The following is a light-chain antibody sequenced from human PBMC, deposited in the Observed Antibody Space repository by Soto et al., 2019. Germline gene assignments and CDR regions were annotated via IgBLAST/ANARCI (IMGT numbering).Light chain of an antibody. Sequence: QSVLTQAASVSGSPGQSITISCTGTSSDIGGSDYVSWYQKHPGKAPKVIIYEVSDRPSGVSDRFSGSKSGNTASLTISGLQAEDEADYYCSSYVTSGTMVFGEGTKLTVL. J-gene: IGLJ3*02. CDR1: SSDIGGSDY. V-gene: IGLV2-14*01. CDR2: EVS. CDR3: SSYVTSGTMV.